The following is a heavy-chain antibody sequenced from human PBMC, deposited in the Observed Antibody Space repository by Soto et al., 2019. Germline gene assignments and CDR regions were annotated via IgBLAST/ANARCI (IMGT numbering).Heavy chain of an antibody. V-gene: IGHV3-64*01. CDR3: ARDYRDILTAFNCFDP. Sequence: EVQLVESGGGLVQPGGSLRLSCAASGFRFSNYAMHWVRQAPGKGLEYVSGFSSNGDITYYANSVRDRFTISRDYSKNTLYLQMGSLRAEDMAVYYCARDYRDILTAFNCFDPCGQGTLVTVSS. CDR1: GFRFSNYA. D-gene: IGHD3-9*01. J-gene: IGHJ5*02. CDR2: FSSNGDIT.